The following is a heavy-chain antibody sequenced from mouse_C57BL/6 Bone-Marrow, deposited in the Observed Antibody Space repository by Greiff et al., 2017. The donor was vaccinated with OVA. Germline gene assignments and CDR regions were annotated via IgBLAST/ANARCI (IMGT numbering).Heavy chain of an antibody. J-gene: IGHJ2*01. D-gene: IGHD1-1*01. Sequence: EVQRVESGGGLVKPGGSLKLSCAASGFTFSSYAMSWVRQTPEKRLEWVATISDGGSYTYYPDNVKGRFTISRDNAKNNLYLQMSQLKSEDTAMYYCARENYYGSSENYFDYWGQGTTLTVSS. V-gene: IGHV5-4*01. CDR1: GFTFSSYA. CDR2: ISDGGSYT. CDR3: ARENYYGSSENYFDY.